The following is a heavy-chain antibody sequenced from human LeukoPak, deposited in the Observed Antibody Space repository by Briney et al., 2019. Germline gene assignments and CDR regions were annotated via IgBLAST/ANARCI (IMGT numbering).Heavy chain of an antibody. Sequence: PGGSLRLSCAASGFTFSSYAMHWVRQAPGKGLEWVAVISYDGSNKYYADSVKGRFTISRDNSKNMLYLQMNSLRAEDTAVYYCARDNSSSWYLNWFDPWGQGTLVTVSS. D-gene: IGHD6-13*01. CDR3: ARDNSSSWYLNWFDP. CDR1: GFTFSSYA. CDR2: ISYDGSNK. J-gene: IGHJ5*02. V-gene: IGHV3-30-3*01.